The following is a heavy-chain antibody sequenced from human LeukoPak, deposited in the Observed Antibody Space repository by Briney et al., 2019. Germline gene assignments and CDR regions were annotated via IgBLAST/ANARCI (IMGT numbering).Heavy chain of an antibody. CDR1: GLTFSSYA. D-gene: IGHD3-10*01. J-gene: IGHJ4*02. CDR3: AKGRGSGSSFDY. Sequence: GGSLRLSCAASGLTFSSYAMSWVRQAPGKGLEWVSAISGSGGSTYYADSVKGRFTISRDNSKNTLYLQMNSLRAEDTAVYYCAKGRGSGSSFDYWGQGTLVTVSS. CDR2: ISGSGGST. V-gene: IGHV3-23*01.